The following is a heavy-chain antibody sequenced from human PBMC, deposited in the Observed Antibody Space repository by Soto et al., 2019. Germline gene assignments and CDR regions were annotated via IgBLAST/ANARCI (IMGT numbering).Heavy chain of an antibody. CDR2: IIPIFGTA. V-gene: IGHV1-69*13. CDR3: ARVLLTIVATKARDYYYYGMDV. Sequence: SVKVSCKASGGTFSSYAISWVRQAPGQGLEWMGGIIPIFGTANYAQKFQGRVTITADESTSTAYMELSSLRSEDTAVYYCARVLLTIVATKARDYYYYGMDVWGKGTTVTVSS. D-gene: IGHD5-12*01. J-gene: IGHJ6*04. CDR1: GGTFSSYA.